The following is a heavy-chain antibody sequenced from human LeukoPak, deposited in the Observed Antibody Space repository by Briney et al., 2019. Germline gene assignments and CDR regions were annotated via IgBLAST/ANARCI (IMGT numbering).Heavy chain of an antibody. D-gene: IGHD1-26*01. CDR1: VGSISSYY. CDR3: ARDREVPGYFYY. J-gene: IGHJ4*02. Sequence: SETLSLTCTVSVGSISSYYWSWIQQPPGQGLEWIGYIYYSGSTNYNPSLKSRVTISVDTSKNQFSLKLSSVTAADTAVYYCARDREVPGYFYYWGQGTLVTVSS. CDR2: IYYSGST. V-gene: IGHV4-59*01.